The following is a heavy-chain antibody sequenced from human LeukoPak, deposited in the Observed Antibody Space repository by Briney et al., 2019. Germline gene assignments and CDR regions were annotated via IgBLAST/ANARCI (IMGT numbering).Heavy chain of an antibody. CDR2: ISGSGGST. V-gene: IGHV3-23*01. CDR3: AKGPYSSGMVRGAFDI. Sequence: GGSLRLSCAASGFTFSSYAMSWVRQAPGKGLEWVSGISGSGGSTYYADSVKGRFTISRDNSKNTLYLQMNSLRAEDTAVYYCAKGPYSSGMVRGAFDIWGQGTMVTVSS. CDR1: GFTFSSYA. J-gene: IGHJ3*02. D-gene: IGHD6-19*01.